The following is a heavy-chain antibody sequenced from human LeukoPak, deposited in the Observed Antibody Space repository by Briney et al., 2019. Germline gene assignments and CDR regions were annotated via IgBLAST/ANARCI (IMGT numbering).Heavy chain of an antibody. CDR3: ARDRSGYYDSSGYPENYFDY. Sequence: GGSLRLSCAASGFTVSSNYMNWVRQAPGKGLEWVSSISSSSSYIYYADSVKGRFTISRGNAKNSLYLQMNSLRAEDTAVYYCARDRSGYYDSSGYPENYFDYWGQGTLVTVSS. CDR1: GFTVSSNY. CDR2: ISSSSSYI. D-gene: IGHD3-22*01. V-gene: IGHV3-21*01. J-gene: IGHJ4*02.